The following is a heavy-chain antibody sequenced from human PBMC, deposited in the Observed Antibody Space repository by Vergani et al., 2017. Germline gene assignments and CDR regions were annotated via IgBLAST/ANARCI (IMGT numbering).Heavy chain of an antibody. Sequence: VQLVESGGGVVQPGRSLRLSCAASGFTFSSYAMSWVRQAPGKGLEWVSAISGSGGSTYYADSVKGRFTISRDNSKNTLYLQMNSLRAEDTAVYYCAKAGVWQLIFDYWGQGTLVTVSS. CDR1: GFTFSSYA. CDR2: ISGSGGST. V-gene: IGHV3-23*04. CDR3: AKAGVWQLIFDY. D-gene: IGHD3-16*01. J-gene: IGHJ4*02.